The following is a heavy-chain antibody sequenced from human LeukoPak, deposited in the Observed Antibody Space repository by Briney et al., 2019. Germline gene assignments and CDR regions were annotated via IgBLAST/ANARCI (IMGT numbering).Heavy chain of an antibody. D-gene: IGHD2-15*01. CDR3: ASPKSCSGGSCYSSFDY. Sequence: PSETLPLTCAVYGGSFSGYYWSWIRQPPGKGLEWIGEINHSGSTNYNPSLKSRVTISVDTSKNQFSLKLSSVTAADTAVYYCASPKSCSGGSCYSSFDYWGQGTLVTVSS. CDR1: GGSFSGYY. V-gene: IGHV4-34*01. CDR2: INHSGST. J-gene: IGHJ4*02.